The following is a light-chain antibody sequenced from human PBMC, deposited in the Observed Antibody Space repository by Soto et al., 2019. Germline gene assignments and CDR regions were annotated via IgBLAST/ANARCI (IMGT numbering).Light chain of an antibody. V-gene: IGKV1-5*01. CDR3: QQYKSNSLS. Sequence: DIQMTQSPSTLPPSDGDRVTITARASRRFRSWLAWYQRKPGKAHKVLFYDASSLESGVPSRFSGSGSGTEFTLTISSLQPDDFATYYCQQYKSNSLSFGGGTKVEIK. CDR2: DAS. CDR1: RRFRSW. J-gene: IGKJ4*01.